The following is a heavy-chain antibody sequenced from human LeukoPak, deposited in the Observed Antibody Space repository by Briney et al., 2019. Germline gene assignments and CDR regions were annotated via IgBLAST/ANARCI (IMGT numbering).Heavy chain of an antibody. Sequence: PSETPSLTCTVSGGSINSGSYYWSWIRQPAGKGLEWIGRIYTSGSTNYNPSLKSRVTISVDTSKNQFSLKLSSVTAADTAVYYCARDLGAFDIWGQGTMVTVSS. CDR1: GGSINSGSYY. CDR3: ARDLGAFDI. J-gene: IGHJ3*02. CDR2: IYTSGST. V-gene: IGHV4-61*02. D-gene: IGHD3-3*01.